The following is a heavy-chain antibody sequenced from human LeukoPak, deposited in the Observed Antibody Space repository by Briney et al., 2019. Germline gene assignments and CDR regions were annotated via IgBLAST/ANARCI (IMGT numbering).Heavy chain of an antibody. J-gene: IGHJ4*02. CDR3: ARDQGGNYFN. V-gene: IGHV4-61*01. CDR1: GASVNGASVTTYY. CDR2: IHYSGST. D-gene: IGHD1-7*01. Sequence: PSETLSLTCTVSGASVNGASVTTYYWGWIRQPPGKGLEWIGYIHYSGSTSYNPSLKSRVTISGDRSKNQFSLNLTSVTAADTAVYHCARDQGGNYFNWGQGTLVTVSS.